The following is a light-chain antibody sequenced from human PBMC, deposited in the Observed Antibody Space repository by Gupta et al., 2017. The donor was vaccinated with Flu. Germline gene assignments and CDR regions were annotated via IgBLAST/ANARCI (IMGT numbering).Light chain of an antibody. CDR1: NIGSKN. J-gene: IGLJ1*01. Sequence: SYELTPPLSVSVALGQTARITCGGNNIGSKNVRWYQQKPGQAPVMVIYRDSNRPSGIPERFSGSNSGNTATLTISRAQDGDEADYYCQVWDSSLYVFGTGTKVTVL. V-gene: IGLV3-9*01. CDR3: QVWDSSLYV. CDR2: RDS.